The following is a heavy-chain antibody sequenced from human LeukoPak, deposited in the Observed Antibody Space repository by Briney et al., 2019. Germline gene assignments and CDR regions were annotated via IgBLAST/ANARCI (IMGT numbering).Heavy chain of an antibody. CDR3: ARGRSSGSYYKGRWFDP. CDR2: IYFSGST. D-gene: IGHD3-10*01. CDR1: GDSISNYY. J-gene: IGHJ5*02. Sequence: SETLSLTCTVSGDSISNYYWTWIRQPPGKGLEWIGYIYFSGSTNYNPSLKSRVTISVDTSKNQFSLKLSSVTAADTAVYYCARGRSSGSYYKGRWFDPWGQGTLVTVSS. V-gene: IGHV4-59*12.